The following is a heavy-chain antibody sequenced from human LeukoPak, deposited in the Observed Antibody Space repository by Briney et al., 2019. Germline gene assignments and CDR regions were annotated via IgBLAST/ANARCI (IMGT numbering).Heavy chain of an antibody. CDR2: IYTSGST. D-gene: IGHD3-3*01. J-gene: IGHJ6*01. Sequence: SETLSLTCTVSGGSISSYYWSWIRQPPGKGLKWIGYIYTSGSTNYNPSLKSRVTISVETSKNHFFLQLSSVTAADTAVYYCARLSITIFGVVTPMDVWGKGPRSPSPQ. CDR3: ARLSITIFGVVTPMDV. CDR1: GGSISSYY. V-gene: IGHV4-4*09.